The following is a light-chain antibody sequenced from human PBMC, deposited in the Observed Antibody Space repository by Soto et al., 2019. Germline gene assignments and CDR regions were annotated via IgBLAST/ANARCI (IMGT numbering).Light chain of an antibody. CDR1: NSNIGSFA. Sequence: QSVLSRPPSASGTPGQRVTISCSGSNSNIGSFAVSWFQQLPGTAPKVLIFSTNQRPSGVPDRFSGSKSGTSASLAISGLQSEDEDDYYCAACDDRLKNGVSGGGTKVTVL. CDR3: AACDDRLKNGV. CDR2: STN. J-gene: IGLJ3*02. V-gene: IGLV1-44*01.